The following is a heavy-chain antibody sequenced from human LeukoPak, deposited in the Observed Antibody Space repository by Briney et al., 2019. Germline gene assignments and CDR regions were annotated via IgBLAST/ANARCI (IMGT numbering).Heavy chain of an antibody. CDR2: MNPNSGNT. D-gene: IGHD4-17*01. V-gene: IGHV1-8*02. J-gene: IGHJ4*02. Sequence: ASVKVSCKASGYTLTTHDINWVRQAPGQGLEWMGWMNPNSGNTGFAQKFQGRVTITRNTSISTAYLELSSLRSEDTAVYYCARLVNQFDYVTGRFDYWGQGTLVTVSS. CDR1: GYTLTTHD. CDR3: ARLVNQFDYVTGRFDY.